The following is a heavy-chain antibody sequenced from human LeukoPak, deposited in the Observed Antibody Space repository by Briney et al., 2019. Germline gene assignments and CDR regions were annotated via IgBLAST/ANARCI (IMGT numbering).Heavy chain of an antibody. CDR3: ARALGAFDI. Sequence: PSETLSLTCNVSGGSISSGSYYWGWIRQPPGKGLEWIGSIYYSGSTYYNPSLKSRVTISVDTSKNQFSLKLSSVTAADTAVYYCARALGAFDIWGQGTMVTVSS. J-gene: IGHJ3*02. CDR2: IYYSGST. CDR1: GGSISSGSYY. V-gene: IGHV4-39*01.